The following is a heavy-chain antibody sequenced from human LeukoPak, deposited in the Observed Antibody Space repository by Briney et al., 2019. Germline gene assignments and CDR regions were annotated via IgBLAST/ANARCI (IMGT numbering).Heavy chain of an antibody. CDR1: GFTLSSNY. Sequence: GGSLRLSCAAPGFTLSSNYMSWVRQAPGKGLEWVSVIYSGGSTYYADSVKGRFTISRHNSKNTLYLQMNSLRVEDTAVYYCAKGVGYCSGGSCYSRPYYYYGMDVWGQGTTVTVSS. J-gene: IGHJ6*02. V-gene: IGHV3-53*04. CDR2: IYSGGST. D-gene: IGHD2-15*01. CDR3: AKGVGYCSGGSCYSRPYYYYGMDV.